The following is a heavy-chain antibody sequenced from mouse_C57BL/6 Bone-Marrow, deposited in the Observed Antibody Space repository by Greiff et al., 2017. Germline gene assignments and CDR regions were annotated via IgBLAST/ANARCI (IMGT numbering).Heavy chain of an antibody. Sequence: QVQLQQSGAELARPGASVKLSCKASGYTFTSYGISWVKQRTGQGLEWIGEIYPRSGNPYYNEKFKGKATLTADKSSSTAYMELRSLTTVDSAVYFCSRSGYSGYFDYGGQGTTLTVSS. CDR2: IYPRSGNP. CDR1: GYTFTSYG. D-gene: IGHD2-12*01. CDR3: SRSGYSGYFDY. V-gene: IGHV1-81*01. J-gene: IGHJ2*01.